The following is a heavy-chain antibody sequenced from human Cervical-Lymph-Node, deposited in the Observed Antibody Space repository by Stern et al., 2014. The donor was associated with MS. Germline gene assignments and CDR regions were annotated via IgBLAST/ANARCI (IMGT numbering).Heavy chain of an antibody. CDR1: GASLSSLNYY. J-gene: IGHJ4*02. V-gene: IGHV4-31*03. CDR3: ARDNGLRVEQFFDD. Sequence: VQLVESGPGLVKPSQTLSLTCTVSGASLSSLNYYWTWIRQRPGKGLEWIGFISYSGNTNYNPSLKSRISVSADSSKTQFSLRLTSVTAADTAVYYCARDNGLRVEQFFDDWGQGILVTVSS. CDR2: ISYSGNT. D-gene: IGHD4-17*01.